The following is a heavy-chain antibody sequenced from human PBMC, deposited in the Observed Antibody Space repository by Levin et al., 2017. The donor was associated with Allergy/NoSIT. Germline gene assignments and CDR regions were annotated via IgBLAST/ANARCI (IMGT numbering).Heavy chain of an antibody. J-gene: IGHJ6*02. V-gene: IGHV4-39*07. CDR3: ARVKVEVATMSKGGVYYYYGMDV. CDR2: IYYSGST. D-gene: IGHD5-24*01. Sequence: SQTLSLTCTVSGGSISSSSYYWGWIRQPPGKGLEWIGSIYYSGSTYYNPSLKSRVTISVDTSKNQFSLKLSSVTAADTAVYYCARVKVEVATMSKGGVYYYYGMDVWGQGTTVTVSS. CDR1: GGSISSSSYY.